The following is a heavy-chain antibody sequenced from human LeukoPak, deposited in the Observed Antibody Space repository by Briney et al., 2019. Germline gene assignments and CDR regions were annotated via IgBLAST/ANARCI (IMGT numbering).Heavy chain of an antibody. J-gene: IGHJ4*02. V-gene: IGHV3-7*01. CDR2: IKEGGSEK. D-gene: IGHD1-26*01. Sequence: GGSLRLSCAASGFTFSSYWMTWVRQAPGKGLEWVANIKEGGSEKYYVDSVKGRFSISRDNAKNSLYLQMNSLRAEDTAVYYCARGSGSYFYFDYWGQGTLVTVSS. CDR1: GFTFSSYW. CDR3: ARGSGSYFYFDY.